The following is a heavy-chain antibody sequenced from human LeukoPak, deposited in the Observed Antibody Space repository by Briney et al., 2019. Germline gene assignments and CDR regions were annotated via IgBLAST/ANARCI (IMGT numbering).Heavy chain of an antibody. D-gene: IGHD3-22*01. CDR3: ARLTYYYDSSGNYYFDY. CDR1: GYSFTNYW. Sequence: GESLKISCKGGGYSFTNYWIVWVRQMPGKGLEWMGIIYPGDSDTRCSPSFQGQVTISADKSISTAYLQWSSLKASDTAMYYCARLTYYYDSSGNYYFDYWGQGTLVTVSS. V-gene: IGHV5-51*01. CDR2: IYPGDSDT. J-gene: IGHJ4*02.